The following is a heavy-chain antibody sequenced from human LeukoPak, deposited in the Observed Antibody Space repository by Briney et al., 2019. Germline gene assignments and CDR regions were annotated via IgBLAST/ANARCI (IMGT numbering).Heavy chain of an antibody. V-gene: IGHV4-61*01. J-gene: IGHJ4*02. CDR3: ASTVKAAYY. CDR1: GGSISSSSYY. D-gene: IGHD6-25*01. CDR2: IYSSGNT. Sequence: PSETLSLTCTVSGGSISSSSYYWSWIRQPPGKGLEWIGYIYSSGNTNYNPSLKSRVTISVDTSKNQFSLKLSSVTAADTAVYYCASTVKAAYYWGQGTLVTVSS.